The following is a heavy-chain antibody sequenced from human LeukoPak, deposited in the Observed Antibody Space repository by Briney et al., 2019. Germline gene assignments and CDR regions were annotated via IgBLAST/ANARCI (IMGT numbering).Heavy chain of an antibody. CDR2: ISGSGGST. CDR3: AKGLGYSSSWPIDY. D-gene: IGHD6-13*01. V-gene: IGHV3-23*01. Sequence: GGSLRLSCAASGFTFSSYAMSWVRQAPGKGLERVSAISGSGGSTYYADFVKGRFTISRDNSKNTLYLQMNSLRAEDTAVYYCAKGLGYSSSWPIDYWGQGTLVTVSS. J-gene: IGHJ4*02. CDR1: GFTFSSYA.